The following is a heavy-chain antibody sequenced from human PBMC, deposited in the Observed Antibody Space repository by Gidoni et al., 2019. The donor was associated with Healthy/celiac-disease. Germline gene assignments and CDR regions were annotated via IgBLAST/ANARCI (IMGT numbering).Heavy chain of an antibody. CDR2: MYYSGST. D-gene: IGHD1-26*01. CDR3: ARGRGTYEGNWFDP. J-gene: IGHJ5*02. V-gene: IGHV4-39*07. Sequence: QLQLQESGPGMGTPSETLSLTCTVSGGSIGRSTYYWGWIRQPPGKGLEWIGSMYYSGSTYYNPSLKSRLTISVDTTKNQVSLKLTSVTAADTAVYYCARGRGTYEGNWFDPWGQGTLVTVSS. CDR1: GGSIGRSTYY.